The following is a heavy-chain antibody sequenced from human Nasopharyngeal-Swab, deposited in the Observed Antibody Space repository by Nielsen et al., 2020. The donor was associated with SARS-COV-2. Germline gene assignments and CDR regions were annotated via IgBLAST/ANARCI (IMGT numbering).Heavy chain of an antibody. D-gene: IGHD3-9*01. V-gene: IGHV5-10-1*01. Sequence: GESLKISCAGSGYSFSSYWINWVRQTPGKGLEWLGRIDPSDSYAKYSPSFQGHVTISADRSISTAYLQWSSLKASDTATYYCAITRLTPFDHWGQGTLVTVSS. CDR2: IDPSDSYA. CDR3: AITRLTPFDH. CDR1: GYSFSSYW. J-gene: IGHJ4*02.